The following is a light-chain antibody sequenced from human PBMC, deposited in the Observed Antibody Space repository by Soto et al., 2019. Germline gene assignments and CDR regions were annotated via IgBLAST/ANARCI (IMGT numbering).Light chain of an antibody. CDR2: ENN. J-gene: IGLJ3*02. CDR3: GTWDSSLSGGV. V-gene: IGLV1-51*02. Sequence: QSVLTQPPSVSGAPGQKVTISCSGSSSNIGNNYVSWYQQLPGTAPKLLIYENNKRPSGIPDRFSGSKSGTSATLGITGLQTGDEADYYCGTWDSSLSGGVFGGGTKLTVL. CDR1: SSNIGNNY.